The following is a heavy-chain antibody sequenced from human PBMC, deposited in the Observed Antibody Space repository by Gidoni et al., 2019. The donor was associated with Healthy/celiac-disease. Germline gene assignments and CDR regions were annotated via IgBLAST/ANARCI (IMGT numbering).Heavy chain of an antibody. CDR1: GFTFSSYV. CDR2: ISGSGGST. V-gene: IGHV3-23*01. D-gene: IGHD6-19*01. J-gene: IGHJ3*02. CDR3: AKDVGGQWLVLRAFDI. Sequence: EVQLLDSGGGLVQPGGSLRLSCSASGFTFSSYVMSWVRQAPGKGLEWVSAISGSGGSTYYADSVKGRFTISRDNSKNTLYLQMNSLRAEDTAVYYCAKDVGGQWLVLRAFDIWGQGTMVTVSS.